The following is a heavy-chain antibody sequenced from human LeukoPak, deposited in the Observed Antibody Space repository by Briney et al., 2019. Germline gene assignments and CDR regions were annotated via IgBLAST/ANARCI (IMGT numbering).Heavy chain of an antibody. CDR3: AVEARRGYSGYALLDY. J-gene: IGHJ4*02. Sequence: RASVKVSCKASGGTYSSYGISWVRQAPGQGLEWMGIINPSGGSTSYAQKFQGRVTMTRDTSTSTVYMELSSLRSEDTAVYYCAVEARRGYSGYALLDYWGQGTLVTVSS. D-gene: IGHD5-12*01. CDR2: INPSGGST. V-gene: IGHV1-46*01. CDR1: GGTYSSYG.